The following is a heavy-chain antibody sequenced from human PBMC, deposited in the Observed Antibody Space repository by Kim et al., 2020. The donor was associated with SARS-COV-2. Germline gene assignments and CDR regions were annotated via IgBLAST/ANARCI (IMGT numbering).Heavy chain of an antibody. CDR3: ARGPRSGWGSYRYGGGYFDY. D-gene: IGHD3-16*02. Sequence: SETLSLTCAVYGGSFSGYYWSWIRQPPGKGLEWIGEINHSGSTNYNPSLKSRVTISVDTSKNQFSLKLSSVTAADTAVYYCARGPRSGWGSYRYGGGYFDYWGQGSLVTVSS. CDR2: INHSGST. J-gene: IGHJ4*02. CDR1: GGSFSGYY. V-gene: IGHV4-34*01.